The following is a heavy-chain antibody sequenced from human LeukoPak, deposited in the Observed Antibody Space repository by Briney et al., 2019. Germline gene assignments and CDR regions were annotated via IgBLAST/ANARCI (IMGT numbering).Heavy chain of an antibody. D-gene: IGHD6-19*01. Sequence: GGSLRLSCAASGFTFSNNEMSWVRQAPGKGLEWVSYISSGGSTIYYADSVKGRFTISRDNSKNTVYLQMNSLRAEDTAVYYCAKTTTGYSSGRYSGWPVDYWGQGTLVTVSS. CDR2: ISSGGSTI. V-gene: IGHV3-48*03. CDR3: AKTTTGYSSGRYSGWPVDY. CDR1: GFTFSNNE. J-gene: IGHJ4*02.